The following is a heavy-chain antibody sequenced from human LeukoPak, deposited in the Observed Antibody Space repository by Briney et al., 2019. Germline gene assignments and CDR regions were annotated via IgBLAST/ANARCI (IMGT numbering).Heavy chain of an antibody. CDR3: ARADSSGYYTDAFDI. CDR2: ISSSGSTI. Sequence: KPGGSLRLSCAASGFTFSDYYMSWIRQAPGKGLEWVSYISSSGSTIYYADSVKGRFTISRDNAKNSLYLQMNSLRAEDTAVYYCARADSSGYYTDAFDIWGQGTMVTVSS. J-gene: IGHJ3*02. V-gene: IGHV3-11*04. CDR1: GFTFSDYY. D-gene: IGHD3-22*01.